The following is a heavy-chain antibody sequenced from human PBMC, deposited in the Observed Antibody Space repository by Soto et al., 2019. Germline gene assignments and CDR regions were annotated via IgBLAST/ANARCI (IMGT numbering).Heavy chain of an antibody. CDR1: GYSFTNYG. CDR2: ISAFNGNT. Sequence: QDQLVQSGAEVKKPGASVTVSCKASGYSFTNYGITWVRQAPGQGLEWLGWISAFNGNTHYAQKVQGRVTMTTDASTSTAYMELRRLRSDDTAVYYCARDRGVAPPVAGTTHYYYYMDVWGKGTTVTVSS. CDR3: ARDRGVAPPVAGTTHYYYYMDV. V-gene: IGHV1-18*01. J-gene: IGHJ6*03. D-gene: IGHD6-19*01.